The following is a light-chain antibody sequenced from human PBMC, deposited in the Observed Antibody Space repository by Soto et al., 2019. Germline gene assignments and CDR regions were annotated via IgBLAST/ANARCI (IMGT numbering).Light chain of an antibody. CDR1: SSNIGAGYY. J-gene: IGLJ1*01. V-gene: IGLV1-40*01. CDR3: QSYDSSLSARYV. Sequence: QSVLTQPPSVSGAPGQRVTISCTGSSSNIGAGYYVHWYQQRPGTAPKLLIFGNINRTSGVPDRFSGSKSGTSASLAITGLQADDEGDYYCQSYDSSLSARYVFGTGTKLTVL. CDR2: GNI.